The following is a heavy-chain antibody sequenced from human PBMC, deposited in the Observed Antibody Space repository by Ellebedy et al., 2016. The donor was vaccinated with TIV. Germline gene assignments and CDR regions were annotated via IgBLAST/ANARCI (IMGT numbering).Heavy chain of an antibody. D-gene: IGHD3-9*01. CDR3: AREPPTYYDVLGPSF. V-gene: IGHV4-39*07. CDR1: GGSVNSDSYY. Sequence: MPSETLSLTCSVVGGSVNSDSYYWGWIRKPPGKGLEWIGTIYYSGSTYYSPSFKSRFTMSIDTSKNQFSLRLNSVTAADTAVYYCAREPPTYYDVLGPSFWGQGSPVTVSS. J-gene: IGHJ1*01. CDR2: IYYSGST.